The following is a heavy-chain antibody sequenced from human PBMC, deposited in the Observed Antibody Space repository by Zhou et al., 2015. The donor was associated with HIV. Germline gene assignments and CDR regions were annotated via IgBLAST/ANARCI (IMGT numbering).Heavy chain of an antibody. D-gene: IGHD4-17*01. V-gene: IGHV1-3*04. Sequence: QVQLVQSGAEVTKPGASVKVSCKTSGYTFSIYGVHWVRQAPGQRPEWIGWIHTGNGRTKYSQNFQGRVIITRDTSASTAYMEMSSLKSEDTAVYFCARDRYEDGDSQSYYYMDVWGKGNHGHRLL. CDR2: IHTGNGRT. CDR3: ARDRYEDGDSQSYYYMDV. CDR1: GYTFSIYG. J-gene: IGHJ6*03.